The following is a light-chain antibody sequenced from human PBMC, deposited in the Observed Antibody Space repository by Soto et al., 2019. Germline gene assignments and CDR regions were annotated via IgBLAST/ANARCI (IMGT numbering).Light chain of an antibody. CDR1: QSVSSSY. Sequence: EIVLTQSPGTLSFSPGERSTLSCRSSQSVSSSYLAWYQQKPGQAPRLLIYGASSRATGIPDRFSGSGSGTDFTLTISRLEPEDFAVYYCQQYGSSPGRTFGQGTKVDIK. CDR3: QQYGSSPGRT. V-gene: IGKV3-20*01. CDR2: GAS. J-gene: IGKJ1*01.